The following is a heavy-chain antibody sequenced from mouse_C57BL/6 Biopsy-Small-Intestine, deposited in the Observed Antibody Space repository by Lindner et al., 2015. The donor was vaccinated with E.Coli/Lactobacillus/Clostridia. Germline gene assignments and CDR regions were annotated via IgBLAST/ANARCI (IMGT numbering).Heavy chain of an antibody. CDR1: GYAFSSSW. D-gene: IGHD1-1*01. V-gene: IGHV1-82*01. J-gene: IGHJ4*01. Sequence: VQLQESGPELVKPGASVKISCKASGYAFSSSWMNWVKQRPGKGLEWIGRIYPGDGDTNYNGKFKGKATLTADKSSSTAYMQLSSLTSEDSAVYFCARLITTVDYAMDYWGQGTSVTVSS. CDR3: ARLITTVDYAMDY. CDR2: IYPGDGDT.